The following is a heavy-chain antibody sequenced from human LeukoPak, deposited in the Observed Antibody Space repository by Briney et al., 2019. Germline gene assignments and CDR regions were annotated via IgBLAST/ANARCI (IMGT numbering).Heavy chain of an antibody. V-gene: IGHV4-39*07. CDR1: GGSISRSSYY. D-gene: IGHD3-16*01. J-gene: IGHJ6*03. Sequence: SETLSLTCTVSGGSISRSSYYWGWIRQPPGKGLEWIGSIYYSGSTYYNPSLKSRVTISVDTSKNQFSLKLSSVTAADTAVYYCARDTSFYYYYYMDVWGKGTTVTVSS. CDR3: ARDTSFYYYYYMDV. CDR2: IYYSGST.